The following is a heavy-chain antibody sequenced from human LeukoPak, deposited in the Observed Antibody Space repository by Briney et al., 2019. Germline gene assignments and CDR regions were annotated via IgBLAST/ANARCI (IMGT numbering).Heavy chain of an antibody. CDR2: IIPIFGTA. D-gene: IGHD3-9*01. J-gene: IGHJ4*02. Sequence: ASVKVSCKAPGGTFSSYAISWVRQAPGQGLEWMGGIIPIFGTANYAQKFQGRVTITADESTSTAYMELSSLRSEDTAVYYCARGTPYDILTGYYEMGLDYWGQGTLVTVSS. V-gene: IGHV1-69*13. CDR1: GGTFSSYA. CDR3: ARGTPYDILTGYYEMGLDY.